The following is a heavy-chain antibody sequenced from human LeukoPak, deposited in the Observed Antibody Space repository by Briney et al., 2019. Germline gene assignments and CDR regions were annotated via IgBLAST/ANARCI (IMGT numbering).Heavy chain of an antibody. CDR3: ARLRDRGPTLSYWYFDL. D-gene: IGHD2/OR15-2a*01. J-gene: IGHJ2*01. CDR1: GDSITHKY. CDR2: IYYSGST. Sequence: SETLSLTCSVSGDSITHKYWSWIRQSPGMELEWIAYIYYSGSTKYNPSLKSRVTISADPSKNQFSLNLNSVTAADTAVYYCARLRDRGPTLSYWYFDLWGRGTLVTVSS. V-gene: IGHV4-59*01.